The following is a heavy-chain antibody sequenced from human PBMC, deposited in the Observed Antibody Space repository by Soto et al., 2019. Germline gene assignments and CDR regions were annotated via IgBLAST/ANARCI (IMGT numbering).Heavy chain of an antibody. CDR2: ISYDGSNK. V-gene: IGHV3-30-3*01. CDR1: GFTFSSYA. Sequence: PGGSLRLSCAASGFTFSSYAMHWVRQAPGKGLEWVAVISYDGSNKYYADSVKGRFTISRDNSKNTLYLQMNSLRAEDTAVYYCARDLRVSGVPAAGVGYYYYYGMDVWGQGTTVTVSS. CDR3: ARDLRVSGVPAAGVGYYYYYGMDV. D-gene: IGHD2-2*01. J-gene: IGHJ6*02.